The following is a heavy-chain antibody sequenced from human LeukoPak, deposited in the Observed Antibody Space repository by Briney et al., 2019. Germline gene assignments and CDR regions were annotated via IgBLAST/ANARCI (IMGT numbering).Heavy chain of an antibody. J-gene: IGHJ4*02. CDR2: ISDTGNT. V-gene: IGHV3-23*01. D-gene: IGHD4-23*01. Sequence: GGSLRLPCAASGFTLSSYAMSWVRQAPGKGLEWVSAISDTGNTYHADSVKGRFTISRDSSKNTLFLQMNRLRPEDAAVYYCAKDILRWSFDYWGQGSLVTVAS. CDR1: GFTLSSYA. CDR3: AKDILRWSFDY.